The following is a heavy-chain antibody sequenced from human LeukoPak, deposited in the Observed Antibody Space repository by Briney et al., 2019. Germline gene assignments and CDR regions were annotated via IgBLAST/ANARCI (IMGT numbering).Heavy chain of an antibody. J-gene: IGHJ4*02. Sequence: SGGSLRLSCAASGFTLSSYAMSWVRQAPGKGLEWVSTFSGGGGITYNPDSVKGRFTISRDNSKNTLYLQMNSLRVEDTAVYYCAKDRWSSSGGGFDYWGQGTLVTVSS. V-gene: IGHV3-23*01. CDR2: FSGGGGIT. CDR1: GFTLSSYA. D-gene: IGHD6-19*01. CDR3: AKDRWSSSGGGFDY.